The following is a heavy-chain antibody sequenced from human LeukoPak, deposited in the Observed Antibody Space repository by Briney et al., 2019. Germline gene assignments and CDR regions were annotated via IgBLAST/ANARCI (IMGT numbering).Heavy chain of an antibody. CDR1: VFTFSSYE. CDR3: ARDVGANGFHFDY. D-gene: IGHD1-26*01. V-gene: IGHV3-48*03. Sequence: QPGGPLRLSCAASVFTFSSYEMNWVRQAPGKGLEWVSYISSSGSTIYYADSVKGRFTISRDNAKNSLYLQMNSLRAEDTAVYYCARDVGANGFHFDYWGQGTLVTVSS. J-gene: IGHJ4*02. CDR2: ISSSGSTI.